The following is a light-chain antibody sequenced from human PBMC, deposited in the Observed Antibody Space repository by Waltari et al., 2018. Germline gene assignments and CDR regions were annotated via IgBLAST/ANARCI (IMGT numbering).Light chain of an antibody. J-gene: IGKJ1*01. Sequence: SCRASQSIGRYLVWYQQKPGQAPRLLMYEASRSATGIPDRFSGSGSGTDFSLTISRLEPEDFAVYYCQNHERLPATFGQGTKVEIK. CDR2: EAS. CDR3: QNHERLPAT. V-gene: IGKV3-20*01. CDR1: QSIGRY.